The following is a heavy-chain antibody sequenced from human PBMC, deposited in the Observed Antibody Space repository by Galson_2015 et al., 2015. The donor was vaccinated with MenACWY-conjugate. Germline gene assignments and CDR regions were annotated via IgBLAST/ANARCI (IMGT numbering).Heavy chain of an antibody. CDR1: GFIFSSYA. CDR2: MSGSGGSR. V-gene: IGHV3-23*01. Sequence: SLRLSCAASGFIFSSYAMSWVRQAPGKGLEWVSAMSGSGGSRNYADSVKGRFTISRDNSKNTLYLQMNSLRAEDTAVYYCAKTYCSRTNCREPNWYFDLWGRGTLVTASS. CDR3: AKTYCSRTNCREPNWYFDL. J-gene: IGHJ2*01. D-gene: IGHD2-2*01.